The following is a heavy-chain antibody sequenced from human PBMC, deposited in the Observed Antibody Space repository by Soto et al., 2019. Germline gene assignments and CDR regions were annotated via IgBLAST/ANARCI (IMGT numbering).Heavy chain of an antibody. Sequence: SETLSLTGAVSGDSIGSSHCWNWVRQPPGKGLEWIGEIYYTGTTNYNPSFKSRVNILVDKSKSQFSLKLTSVTAADTAVYYCLRGPGTSWLGVWGQGTTVTFSS. CDR2: IYYTGTT. V-gene: IGHV4-4*02. CDR1: GDSIGSSHC. J-gene: IGHJ6*02. CDR3: LRGPGTSWLGV. D-gene: IGHD3-22*01.